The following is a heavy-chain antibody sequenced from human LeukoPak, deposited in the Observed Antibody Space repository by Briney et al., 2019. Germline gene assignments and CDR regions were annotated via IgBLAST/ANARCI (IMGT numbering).Heavy chain of an antibody. V-gene: IGHV3-30*02. CDR1: GFTFSSYG. Sequence: PGGSLRLPWAPSGFTFSSYGMHWVRQAPGKGLEWVAFIRYDRSNKYYADSVKGRFTISRDNSKNTLYLQMNSLRAEDTAVYYCAKVKYCSSTSCYRSPPDYWGQGTLVTVSS. CDR3: AKVKYCSSTSCYRSPPDY. J-gene: IGHJ4*02. CDR2: IRYDRSNK. D-gene: IGHD2-2*02.